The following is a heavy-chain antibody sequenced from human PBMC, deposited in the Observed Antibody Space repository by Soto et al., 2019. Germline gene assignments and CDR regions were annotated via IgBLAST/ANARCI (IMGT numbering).Heavy chain of an antibody. CDR1: DDSINSDKYY. CDR3: ARLEGLATISYYFDF. Sequence: QLQLQESGPGLVKPSETLSLTCSVSDDSINSDKYYWGWIRQPPGKGLEWIGSIYYRGNANYTPSLPTRVNISLDKSSRHSSLKLNSVTAADSAVYFCARLEGLATISYYFDFWGPGALVTVSS. J-gene: IGHJ4*02. D-gene: IGHD3-9*01. V-gene: IGHV4-39*01. CDR2: IYYRGNA.